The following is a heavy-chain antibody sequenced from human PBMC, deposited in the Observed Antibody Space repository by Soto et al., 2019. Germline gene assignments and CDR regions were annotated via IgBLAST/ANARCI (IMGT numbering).Heavy chain of an antibody. V-gene: IGHV1-69*02. CDR3: ARVSGYGYFDY. J-gene: IGHJ4*02. D-gene: IGHD5-12*01. Sequence: GASVKVSCKASGGTFSSYTISWVRQAPGQGLEWMGRIIPILGIANYAQKFQGRVTITADKSTSTAYMELSSLRSEDTAVYYCARVSGYGYFDYWGQGTLVTVSS. CDR1: GGTFSSYT. CDR2: IIPILGIA.